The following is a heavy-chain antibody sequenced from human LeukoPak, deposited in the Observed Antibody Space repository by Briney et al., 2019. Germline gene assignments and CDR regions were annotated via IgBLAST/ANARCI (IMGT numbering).Heavy chain of an antibody. J-gene: IGHJ3*02. V-gene: IGHV3-9*01. Sequence: GGSLRLSCAASGFTFDDYAMHWVRQVPGKGLEWVAGISRHSDSIGYADSVKGRFTMSRDNAKNSLYLQMSSLRAEDTALYYCAKVPHYYGSGSYRDPAFDMWGQGTMVTVSS. CDR3: AKVPHYYGSGSYRDPAFDM. CDR1: GFTFDDYA. CDR2: ISRHSDSI. D-gene: IGHD3-10*01.